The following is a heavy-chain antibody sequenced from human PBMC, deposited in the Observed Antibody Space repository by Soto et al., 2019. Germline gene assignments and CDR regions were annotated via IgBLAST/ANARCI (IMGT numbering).Heavy chain of an antibody. J-gene: IGHJ5*02. CDR3: AREDYVWGSYRLGGIDP. V-gene: IGHV4-61*01. D-gene: IGHD3-16*02. CDR1: GGSVSSGSYY. Sequence: SETLSLTCTVSGGSVSSGSYYWSWIRQPPGKGLEWIGYIYYSGSTNYNPSLKSRVTISVDTSKNQFSLKLSSVTAADTAVYYCAREDYVWGSYRLGGIDPWGQGTLVTVSS. CDR2: IYYSGST.